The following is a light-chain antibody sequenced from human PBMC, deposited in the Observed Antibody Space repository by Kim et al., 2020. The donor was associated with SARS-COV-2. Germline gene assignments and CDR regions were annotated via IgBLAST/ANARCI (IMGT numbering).Light chain of an antibody. CDR2: AAS. J-gene: IGKJ1*01. V-gene: IGKV1-39*01. CDR3: QQSYSSPLT. CDR1: QDIANY. Sequence: ASVGDRVTITCRASQDIANYVTWYQQKPGKAPKLLIYAASSLHSGVPSRFSGSGSGTDFTLTISSLQPEDFATYYCQQSYSSPLTFGLGTKVDIK.